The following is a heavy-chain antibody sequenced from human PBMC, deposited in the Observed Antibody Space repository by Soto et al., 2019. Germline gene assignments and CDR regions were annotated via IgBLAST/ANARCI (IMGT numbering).Heavy chain of an antibody. CDR3: ARDGPYYYDSSGYYYGH. D-gene: IGHD3-22*01. CDR2: ISYDGSNK. CDR1: GLTFSSYA. V-gene: IGHV3-30-3*01. Sequence: GGSLRLSSAASGLTFSSYAIHWVRQAPGKELEWVAVISYDGSNKYYADSVKGRFTISRDNSKNTLYLQMNSLRAEDTAVYYCARDGPYYYDSSGYYYGHWGQGTLVTVSS. J-gene: IGHJ4*02.